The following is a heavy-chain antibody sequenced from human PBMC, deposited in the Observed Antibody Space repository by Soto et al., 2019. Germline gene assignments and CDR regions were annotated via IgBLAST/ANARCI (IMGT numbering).Heavy chain of an antibody. Sequence: GGSLRLSCAASGFTFSSYSMNWVRQAPGKGLEWVSYISSSSSTIYYADSVKGRFTISRDNAKNSLYLQMNSLRAEDTAVYYCARHPERIAQIGWFDPWGQGTLVTVSA. J-gene: IGHJ5*02. CDR3: ARHPERIAQIGWFDP. CDR2: ISSSSSTI. V-gene: IGHV3-48*01. D-gene: IGHD6-13*01. CDR1: GFTFSSYS.